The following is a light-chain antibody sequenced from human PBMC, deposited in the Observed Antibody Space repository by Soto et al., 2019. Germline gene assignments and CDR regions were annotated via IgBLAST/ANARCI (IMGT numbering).Light chain of an antibody. CDR2: SNN. CDR3: AAWDDSLNGL. CDR1: SSHIGSNT. V-gene: IGLV1-44*01. J-gene: IGLJ1*01. Sequence: SVLTQPPSASGTPGQRVTIPCSGSSSHIGSNTVNWYQQLPGTAPKLLIYSNNQRPSGVPGRFSGSKSGTSASLAISGLQSEDEADYYCAAWDDSLNGLFGTGTKVTVL.